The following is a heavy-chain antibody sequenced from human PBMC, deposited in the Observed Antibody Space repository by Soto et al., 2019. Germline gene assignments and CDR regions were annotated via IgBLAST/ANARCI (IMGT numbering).Heavy chain of an antibody. CDR1: GDSVFSSTAA. J-gene: IGHJ3*02. CDR2: TYYRSKWYN. V-gene: IGHV6-1*01. CDR3: ARDRSGSGWFNAFDI. D-gene: IGHD6-19*01. Sequence: PSQTLSLPCAISGDSVFSSTAAWNWIRQSPSRGLEWLGRTYYRSKWYNDYAVSVKSRITINPDTSKHQFSLQLNSVTPEDTAVYYCARDRSGSGWFNAFDIWGHGTMVTVSS.